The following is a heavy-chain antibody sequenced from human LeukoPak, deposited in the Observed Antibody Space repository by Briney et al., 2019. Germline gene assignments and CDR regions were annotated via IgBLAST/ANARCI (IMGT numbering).Heavy chain of an antibody. J-gene: IGHJ3*02. D-gene: IGHD3-3*01. Sequence: ASVKVSCKASGYTFTGYYMHWVRQAPGQGLEWMGWINPNSGGTNYAQKFQGRVTMTRDTSTSTAYMELSRLRSDDTAVYYCARSVWEETLRVVFDIWGQGTMVTVSS. CDR2: INPNSGGT. V-gene: IGHV1-2*02. CDR1: GYTFTGYY. CDR3: ARSVWEETLRVVFDI.